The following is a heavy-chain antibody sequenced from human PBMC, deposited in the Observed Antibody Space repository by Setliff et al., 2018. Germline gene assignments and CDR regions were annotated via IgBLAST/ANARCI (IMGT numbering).Heavy chain of an antibody. D-gene: IGHD4-17*01. CDR1: GGTFSSYA. V-gene: IGHV1-69*13. J-gene: IGHJ6*03. Sequence: EASVKVSCKASGGTFSSYAISWVRQAPGQGLEWMGGIIPIFGTANYAQKFQGRVTITADESTTTVFMELSSLRFDDTALYYCARGPSPTVTPSRLIYFYHMDVWGTGTTVTVSS. CDR3: ARGPSPTVTPSRLIYFYHMDV. CDR2: IIPIFGTA.